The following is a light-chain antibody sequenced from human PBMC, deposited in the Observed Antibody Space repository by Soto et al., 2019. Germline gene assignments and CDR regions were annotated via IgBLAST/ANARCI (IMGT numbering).Light chain of an antibody. CDR3: QQYNSYSWT. CDR1: QNIRSW. V-gene: IGKV1-5*01. Sequence: DIQMAQSPSTLSASVGDRVTITCRASQNIRSWLAWYQQKPGKAPRLLIYDASSLESGVPSRFSGSGSGTEFILTISSLQPDDFATYYCQQYNSYSWTFGQGTKVDIK. J-gene: IGKJ1*01. CDR2: DAS.